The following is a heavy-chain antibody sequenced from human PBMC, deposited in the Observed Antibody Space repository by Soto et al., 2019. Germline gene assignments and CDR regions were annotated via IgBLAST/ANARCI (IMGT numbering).Heavy chain of an antibody. J-gene: IGHJ4*02. CDR1: GYTLTSYG. CDR3: AREGGSDFDY. Sequence: QVQLVQSGAEMKRPGASVKVSCKASGYTLTSYGISWVRQAPGQGLEWMGWISSYNGNTKYAQKFQGRVTMTADTSTSTAYMELRSLKSDDTAVYYCAREGGSDFDYWGQGTLVTVSS. CDR2: ISSYNGNT. V-gene: IGHV1-18*01. D-gene: IGHD5-12*01.